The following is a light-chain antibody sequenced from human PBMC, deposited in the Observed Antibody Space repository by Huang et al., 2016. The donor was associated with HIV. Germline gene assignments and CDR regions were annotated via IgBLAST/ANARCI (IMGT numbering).Light chain of an antibody. V-gene: IGKV1-NL1*01. CDR2: AVS. CDR1: QGVRNS. CDR3: QQYYTTPHT. J-gene: IGKJ2*01. Sequence: DIQMAQSPSSLSASVGDSVTITCRASQGVRNSLAWYQQRPGKAPKLLVFAVSRLESVVPSRFSGSGSGADYTLTINSLQPEDFATYFCQQYYTTPHTFGQGTKLEIK.